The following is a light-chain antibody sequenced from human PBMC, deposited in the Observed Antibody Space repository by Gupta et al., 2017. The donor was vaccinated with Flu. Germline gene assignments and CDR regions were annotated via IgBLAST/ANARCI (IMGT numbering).Light chain of an antibody. J-gene: IGLJ2*01. CDR2: DNN. CDR3: GTWDSSRSAVV. Sequence: QSVLPPPPSVSSPPGHKVTISCSGSSSNIGNNYVSWYQQLPGTAPKLLIYDNNKRPSGIPDRFSGSKSGTSATLGITGLQTGDEADYDCGTWDSSRSAVVFGGGTKLTVL. V-gene: IGLV1-51*01. CDR1: SSNIGNNY.